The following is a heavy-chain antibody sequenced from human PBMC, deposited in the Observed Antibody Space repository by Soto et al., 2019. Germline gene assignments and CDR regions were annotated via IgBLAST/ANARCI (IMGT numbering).Heavy chain of an antibody. Sequence: VQLRESGPGQVKTSGTLSLTCAVSGGSMKTTNWWSWVRQPPAKGLEWIGGVFHSGITRYNPSLTGRATVSVDTSKNQFLLYVASVTAADTAVYYCTKDEAGSPFRYWGQGALVTVSS. CDR3: TKDEAGSPFRY. CDR2: VFHSGIT. V-gene: IGHV4-4*02. CDR1: GGSMKTTNW. J-gene: IGHJ4*02. D-gene: IGHD3-10*01.